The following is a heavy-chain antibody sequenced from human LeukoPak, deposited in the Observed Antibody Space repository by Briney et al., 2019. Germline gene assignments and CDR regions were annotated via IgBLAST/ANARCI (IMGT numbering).Heavy chain of an antibody. CDR2: INGNGDT. CDR3: ARDQAENDSSGNYYNYGMDV. D-gene: IGHD3-22*01. Sequence: ASVKVSCKASGGTFSSYAIHWVRQAPGERLEWMGWINGNGDTKYSQKFQGRVTITRDTSASTVYMELTSLRSADTAVYYCARDQAENDSSGNYYNYGMDVWGQGTTVIVSS. CDR1: GGTFSSYA. V-gene: IGHV1-3*01. J-gene: IGHJ6*02.